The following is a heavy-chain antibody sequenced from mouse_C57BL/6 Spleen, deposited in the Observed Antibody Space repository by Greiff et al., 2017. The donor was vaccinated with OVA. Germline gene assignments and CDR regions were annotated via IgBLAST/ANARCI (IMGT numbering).Heavy chain of an antibody. J-gene: IGHJ3*01. D-gene: IGHD2-4*01. Sequence: EVQVVESGGGLVQPGGSLSLSCAASGFTFTDYYMSWVRQPPGKALEWLGFIRNKANGYTTEYSASVKGRFTISRDNSQSILYLQMNALRAEDSATYYCARHDYAWFAYWGQGTLVTVSA. CDR1: GFTFTDYY. V-gene: IGHV7-3*01. CDR3: ARHDYAWFAY. CDR2: IRNKANGYTT.